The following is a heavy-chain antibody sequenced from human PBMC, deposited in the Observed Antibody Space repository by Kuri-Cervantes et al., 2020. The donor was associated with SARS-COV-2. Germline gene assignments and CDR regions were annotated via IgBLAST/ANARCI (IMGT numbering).Heavy chain of an antibody. V-gene: IGHV4-61*02. CDR1: GGSISSGSYY. J-gene: IGHJ5*02. D-gene: IGHD4-11*01. CDR2: IYTSGST. Sequence: SETLSLTCTVSGGSISSGSYYWSWIRQPAGKGLEWIGRIYTSGSTNYNPSLKSRVTISVDTSKNQFSLKLSSVTAADTAVYYCARAATVTTRGWFDPWGQGTLVTVSS. CDR3: ARAATVTTRGWFDP.